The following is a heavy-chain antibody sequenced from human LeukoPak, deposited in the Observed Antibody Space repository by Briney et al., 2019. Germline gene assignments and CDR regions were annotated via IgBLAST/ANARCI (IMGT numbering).Heavy chain of an antibody. J-gene: IGHJ4*02. CDR3: ARRYWSSTSCNHYFFDF. D-gene: IGHD2-2*01. V-gene: IGHV5-51*01. CDR1: GYTFTNYY. Sequence: GQSLKISCKGSGYTFTNYYIGWVRQLPGKGLEGMGIISPGDSEARYSPSFQGQVTISANKSISAAYLRWSSLKASDSAIYYCARRYWSSTSCNHYFFDFWGQGSLVTVSS. CDR2: ISPGDSEA.